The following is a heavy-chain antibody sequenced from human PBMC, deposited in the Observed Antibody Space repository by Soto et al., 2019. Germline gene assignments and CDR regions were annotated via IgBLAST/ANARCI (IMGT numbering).Heavy chain of an antibody. J-gene: IGHJ4*02. D-gene: IGHD6-13*01. Sequence: QVQLVQSGAEVKKPGASVKVSCKASGYTFTGYYMHWVRQAPGQGLEWMGWINPNSGGTNYAQKVQGRVTMTRDTSISTAYMELSRLRSDDTAVYYCARVLSSSWYWLVDYWGQGTLVTVSS. V-gene: IGHV1-2*02. CDR2: INPNSGGT. CDR3: ARVLSSSWYWLVDY. CDR1: GYTFTGYY.